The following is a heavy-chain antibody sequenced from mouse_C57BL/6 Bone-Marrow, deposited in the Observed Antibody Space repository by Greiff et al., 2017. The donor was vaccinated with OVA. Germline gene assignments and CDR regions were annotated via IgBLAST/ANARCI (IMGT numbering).Heavy chain of an antibody. CDR3: ARDRMVKGYYFDY. V-gene: IGHV5-4*01. J-gene: IGHJ2*01. CDR1: GFTFSSYA. CDR2: ISDGGSYT. Sequence: EVHLVESGGGLVKPGGSLKLSCAASGFTFSSYAMSWVRQTPEKRLEWVATISDGGSYTYYPDNVKGRFTISRDNAKNNLYLQMSHLKSEDTAMYYCARDRMVKGYYFDYWGQGTTLTVSS. D-gene: IGHD2-3*01.